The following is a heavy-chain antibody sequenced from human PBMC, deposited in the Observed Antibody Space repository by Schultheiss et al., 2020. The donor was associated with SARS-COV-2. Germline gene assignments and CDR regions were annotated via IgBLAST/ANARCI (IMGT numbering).Heavy chain of an antibody. Sequence: GGSLRLSCAASGFTFSSYGMHWVRQAPGKGLEWVAVIWYDGSNKYYADSVKGRFTISRDNAKNSLYLQMNSLRAEDTAVYYCARVGYSSGWYGDWYFDLWGRGTLVTVSS. D-gene: IGHD6-19*01. V-gene: IGHV3-33*01. CDR2: IWYDGSNK. J-gene: IGHJ2*01. CDR1: GFTFSSYG. CDR3: ARVGYSSGWYGDWYFDL.